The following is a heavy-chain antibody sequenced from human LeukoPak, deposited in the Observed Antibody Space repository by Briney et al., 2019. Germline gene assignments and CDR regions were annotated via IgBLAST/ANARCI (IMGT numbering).Heavy chain of an antibody. V-gene: IGHV3-23*01. CDR1: GFTFSSYA. D-gene: IGHD3-22*01. CDR3: AKPYYYDSSGYYWDDY. J-gene: IGHJ4*02. Sequence: PGGSLRLSCAASGFTFSSYAMSWVRQAPGKGLEWVSAISGSGGSTWSADSVKGRFTISRDNSKNTLYLQMNSLRAEDTAVYYCAKPYYYDSSGYYWDDYWGQGTLVTVSS. CDR2: ISGSGGST.